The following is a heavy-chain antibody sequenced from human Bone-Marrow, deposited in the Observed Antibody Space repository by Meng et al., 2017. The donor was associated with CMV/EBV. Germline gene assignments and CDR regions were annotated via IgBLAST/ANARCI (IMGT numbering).Heavy chain of an antibody. CDR2: ISGCGYSM. CDR3: ARAGLVRGIMKGNY. D-gene: IGHD3-10*01. J-gene: IGHJ4*02. Sequence: AFELFFRDSSICWFRPAQENGLDLVSSISGCGYSMYSAYSVKGPFTISRDNAKNSLYLQMNSLRADDTAVYYCARAGLVRGIMKGNYWGQGTLVTVSS. V-gene: IGHV3-11*01. CDR1: ELFFRDSS.